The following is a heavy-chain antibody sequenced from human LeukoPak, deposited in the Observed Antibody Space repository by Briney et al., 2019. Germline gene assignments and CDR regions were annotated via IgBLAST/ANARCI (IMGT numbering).Heavy chain of an antibody. CDR3: ASDPLIAAAGGYGMDV. J-gene: IGHJ6*02. Sequence: PGGSLRLSCAASGFTFSSYWMHWVRQASGKGLVWVSRINSDGSSTSYADSVKGRFTISRVNAKNTLYLQMNSLRAEDTAVYYCASDPLIAAAGGYGMDVWGQGTTVTVSS. CDR2: INSDGSST. V-gene: IGHV3-74*01. D-gene: IGHD6-13*01. CDR1: GFTFSSYW.